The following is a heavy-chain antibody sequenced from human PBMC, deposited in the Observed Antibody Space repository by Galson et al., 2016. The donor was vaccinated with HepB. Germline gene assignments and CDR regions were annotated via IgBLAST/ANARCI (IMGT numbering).Heavy chain of an antibody. CDR2: ISGSGDST. J-gene: IGHJ4*02. V-gene: IGHV3-23*01. CDR1: GFTFTTYA. Sequence: SLRLSCAASGFTFTTYAMTWVRQAPGKGLEWVSSISGSGDSTYYADSVKGRFTISRDNSKNTLYLQMNSLRAEDTAVYYCAKDSRAHTAMVICFEYWGQGTLVTVSS. D-gene: IGHD5-18*01. CDR3: AKDSRAHTAMVICFEY.